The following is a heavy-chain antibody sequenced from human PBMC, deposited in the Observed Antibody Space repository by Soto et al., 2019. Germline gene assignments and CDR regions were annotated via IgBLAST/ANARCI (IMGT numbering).Heavy chain of an antibody. CDR2: IKAGSGST. D-gene: IGHD3-10*01. V-gene: IGHV1-3*01. Sequence: ASVKVSCKASGYSFTNYAIHWLRQAPGQRLEWMGWIKAGSGSTKYSENFQGRVTITRDTSATTAYMELSSLRSGDTAVYYCARTYYYCSESYYSADYWGQGALVTVSS. CDR1: GYSFTNYA. J-gene: IGHJ4*02. CDR3: ARTYYYCSESYYSADY.